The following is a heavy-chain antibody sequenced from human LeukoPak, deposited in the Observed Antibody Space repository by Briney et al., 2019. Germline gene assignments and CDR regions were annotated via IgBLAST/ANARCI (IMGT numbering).Heavy chain of an antibody. J-gene: IGHJ4*02. D-gene: IGHD2-21*02. CDR1: GFTFSSYG. CDR2: ISGSGGST. Sequence: GGTLRLSCAASGFTFSSYGMSWVRQAPGKGLESVSAISGSGGSTYYADSVKGRFTISRDNSKNTLYLQMNSLRAEDTAVYYCARVNGGSGERSHIVVVTAAPYFDYWGQGTLVTVSS. V-gene: IGHV3-23*01. CDR3: ARVNGGSGERSHIVVVTAAPYFDY.